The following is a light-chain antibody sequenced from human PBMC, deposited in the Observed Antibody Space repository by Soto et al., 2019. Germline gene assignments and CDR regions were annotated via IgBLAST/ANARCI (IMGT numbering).Light chain of an antibody. Sequence: QSVLTQPPSVCGAPGQRVTISCTGSSSNIGAGYDVHWYQQLPGTAPKLLIYGNSNRPSGVPDRFSGSKSGTSASLAITGLQAEDEADYYCQSYDSSLSGLDVVFGGGTKLTVL. CDR1: SSNIGAGYD. V-gene: IGLV1-40*01. J-gene: IGLJ2*01. CDR2: GNS. CDR3: QSYDSSLSGLDVV.